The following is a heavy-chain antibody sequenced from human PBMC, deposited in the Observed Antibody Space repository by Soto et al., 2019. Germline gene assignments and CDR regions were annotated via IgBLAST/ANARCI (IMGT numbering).Heavy chain of an antibody. D-gene: IGHD2-2*01. Sequence: QVLLPQSGPGLVQPSKTLSLTCTVSSDSFTSGAYFWSWIRQTPEQGLEWIAYIYYSGRSHYNPSLKSRFTISIDTSRKPCSLTLRSVTAADTAVYYCARRVPGASQLFDFWGQGTLGTVSS. CDR1: SDSFTSGAYF. J-gene: IGHJ4*02. CDR2: IYYSGRS. V-gene: IGHV4-30-4*01. CDR3: ARRVPGASQLFDF.